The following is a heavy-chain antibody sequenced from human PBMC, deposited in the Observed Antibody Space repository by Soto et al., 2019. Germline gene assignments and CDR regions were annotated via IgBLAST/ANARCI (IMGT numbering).Heavy chain of an antibody. Sequence: QVQLVQSGAEVKKPGSPVKVSCKASGGTFSSYSISWVRQAPGQGLEWMGRIIPSLGLANYAQNFQGRVTITADKSTSTAYMDLSSLIPGDTAIYYCARERCSSTSCARGYWDFDLWGRGTLVTVSS. V-gene: IGHV1-69*08. J-gene: IGHJ2*01. D-gene: IGHD2-2*01. CDR3: ARERCSSTSCARGYWDFDL. CDR2: IIPSLGLA. CDR1: GGTFSSYS.